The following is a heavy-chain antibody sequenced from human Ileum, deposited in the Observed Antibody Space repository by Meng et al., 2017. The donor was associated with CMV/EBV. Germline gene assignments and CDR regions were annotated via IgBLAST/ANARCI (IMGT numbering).Heavy chain of an antibody. D-gene: IGHD2-2*01. V-gene: IGHV3-21*01. J-gene: IGHJ6*02. CDR3: GKTPRDCSSTSSCYYYGMDV. Sequence: GESLKISCAASGFSFLSYSMNWVRQAPGKGLEWVSFISSSSSNRYYADSMKGRFTISRDDAKNSLYLQMNSLGAEDTAVYYCGKTPRDCSSTSSCYYYGMDVWGQGTMVTVSS. CDR1: GFSFLSYS. CDR2: ISSSSSNR.